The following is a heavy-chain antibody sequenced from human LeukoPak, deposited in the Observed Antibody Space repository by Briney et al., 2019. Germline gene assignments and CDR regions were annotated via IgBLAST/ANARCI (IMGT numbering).Heavy chain of an antibody. CDR3: AKVMVRGVIPGN. J-gene: IGHJ4*02. D-gene: IGHD3-10*01. Sequence: PGGSLRLSCAASGFAFSSYETNWVRQAPGKGLEWVSYISSSSSTIYYADSVKGRFTISRDNSKNTLYLQMNSLRAEDTAVYYCAKVMVRGVIPGNWGQGTLVTVSS. CDR2: ISSSSSTI. CDR1: GFAFSSYE. V-gene: IGHV3-48*03.